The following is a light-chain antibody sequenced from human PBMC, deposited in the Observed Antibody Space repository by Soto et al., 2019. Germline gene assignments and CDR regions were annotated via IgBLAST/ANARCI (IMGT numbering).Light chain of an antibody. J-gene: IGKJ2*01. Sequence: EIVLTQSPGTLSWSPGERATLSCRASQSVSSTYLAWYQQKPGQAPRLLIYGASIRATVVPDRFSGSGSGTDFTITISRLEPEDFAVYYCQQYGSSPYTFGQGTKLEIK. V-gene: IGKV3-20*01. CDR2: GAS. CDR1: QSVSSTY. CDR3: QQYGSSPYT.